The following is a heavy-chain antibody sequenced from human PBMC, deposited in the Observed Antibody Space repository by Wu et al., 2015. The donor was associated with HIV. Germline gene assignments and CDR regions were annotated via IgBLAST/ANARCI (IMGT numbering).Heavy chain of an antibody. J-gene: IGHJ4*02. CDR1: GGSIRSSSHY. CDR3: ARGRGKGAAAGALDY. Sequence: QVQLQESGPGLVKPSETLSLTCTVSGGSIRSSSHYWDWIRQPPGKGLEWIGNIYYSGSTNYNPSLKSRVTISVDTSKNQFSLKLSSVTAADTAVYYCARGRGKGAAAGALDYWGQGTLVTVSS. CDR2: IYYSGST. D-gene: IGHD6-13*01. V-gene: IGHV4-61*01.